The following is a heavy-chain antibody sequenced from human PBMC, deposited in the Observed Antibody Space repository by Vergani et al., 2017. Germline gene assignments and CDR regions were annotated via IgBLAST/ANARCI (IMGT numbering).Heavy chain of an antibody. CDR1: EFTFSNYA. Sequence: EVQLLESGGGLVQPGGSLRLTCAASEFTFSNYAMNWVRQAPGKGLEWVSGISGSGVSAYYTDSVKGRFTISRDNSKNTLYLQMNSLRAEDTAVYYCAKVSYYGSGSYFDYWGQGTLVTVSS. CDR3: AKVSYYGSGSYFDY. J-gene: IGHJ4*02. CDR2: ISGSGVSA. D-gene: IGHD3-10*01. V-gene: IGHV3-23*01.